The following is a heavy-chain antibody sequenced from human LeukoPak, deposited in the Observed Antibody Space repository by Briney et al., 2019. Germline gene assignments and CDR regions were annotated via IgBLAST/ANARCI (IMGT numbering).Heavy chain of an antibody. Sequence: LTGGSLRLSCAASGFTFSSYAMHWVRQAPGKGLEWVAVISYDGSNKYYADSAKGRFTISRDNSKNTLYLQMNSLRAEDTAVYYCARSYSSSWYYFDYWGQGTLVTVSS. CDR2: ISYDGSNK. CDR1: GFTFSSYA. V-gene: IGHV3-30*04. CDR3: ARSYSSSWYYFDY. J-gene: IGHJ4*02. D-gene: IGHD6-13*01.